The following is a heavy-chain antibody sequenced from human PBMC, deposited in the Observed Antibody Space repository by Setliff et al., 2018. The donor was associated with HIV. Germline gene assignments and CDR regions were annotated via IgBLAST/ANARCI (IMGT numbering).Heavy chain of an antibody. CDR3: ARGKVLRGNILYY. V-gene: IGHV1-46*01. Sequence: ASVKVSCKTFGYSFTAYQMHWLRQAPGQGLEWMGIINPSGGSTTYAQKFQGRVTMTRDTSTSTVYMELSSLRSEDTAVYYCARGKVLRGNILYYWGQGTLVTVSS. CDR1: GYSFTAYQ. CDR2: INPSGGST. J-gene: IGHJ4*02. D-gene: IGHD2-8*01.